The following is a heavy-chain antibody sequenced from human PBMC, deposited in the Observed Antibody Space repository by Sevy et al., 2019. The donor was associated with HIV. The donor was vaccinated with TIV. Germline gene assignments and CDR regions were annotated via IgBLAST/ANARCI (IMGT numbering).Heavy chain of an antibody. V-gene: IGHV1-24*01. CDR1: GYTLTQLS. CDR3: ATTREYYHGKSGYFDY. D-gene: IGHD3-10*01. CDR2: FDAEDGER. Sequence: ASVKVSCKVSGYTLTQLSMHWVRQAPGKGREWMGSFDAEDGERIYAEKFQGRITMTEDTSTDTAYIDLSSLKSDDTAVYYCATTREYYHGKSGYFDYWGQGALVTVSS. J-gene: IGHJ4*02.